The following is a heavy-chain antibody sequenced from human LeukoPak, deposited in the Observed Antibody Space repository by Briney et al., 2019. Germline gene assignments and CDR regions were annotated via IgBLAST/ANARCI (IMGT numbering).Heavy chain of an antibody. CDR3: AKEGGDWGEGYFDY. CDR1: GFTFSSYS. Sequence: GGSLRLSCAASGFTFSSYSMNWVRQAPGKGLEWVSSISSSSSYIYYADSVKGRFTISRDNAKNSLYLQMNSLRAEDTAVYYCAKEGGDWGEGYFDYWGQGTLVTVSS. D-gene: IGHD7-27*01. CDR2: ISSSSSYI. J-gene: IGHJ4*02. V-gene: IGHV3-21*04.